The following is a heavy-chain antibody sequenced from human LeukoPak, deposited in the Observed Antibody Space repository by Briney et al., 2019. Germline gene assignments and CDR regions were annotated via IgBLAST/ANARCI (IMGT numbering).Heavy chain of an antibody. J-gene: IGHJ3*02. CDR2: INTTSGGT. V-gene: IGHV1-2*06. Sequence: ASVKVSCKASGYTFTGDYMHWVRQAPGQGLEWMGRINTTSGGTNYAQKFQGRVTMTRDTSISKAYMELSRLRFDDTAVYYCARDLTMVRGVIITWAGSDDAFDIWGQGTMDTVSS. D-gene: IGHD3-10*01. CDR1: GYTFTGDY. CDR3: ARDLTMVRGVIITWAGSDDAFDI.